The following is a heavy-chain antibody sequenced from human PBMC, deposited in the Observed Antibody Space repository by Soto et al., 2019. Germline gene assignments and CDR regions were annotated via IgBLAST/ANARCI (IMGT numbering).Heavy chain of an antibody. CDR1: GGSISSSNW. CDR3: ASSRSSGYYYA. V-gene: IGHV4-4*02. J-gene: IGHJ5*02. Sequence: SETLSLTCAVSGGSISSSNWWSWVRQPPGKGLEWIGEIYHSGSTNYNPSLKSRVTISVDKSKNQFSLKLSSVTAADTAVYYCASSRSSGYYYAWGQGALVTVSS. CDR2: IYHSGST. D-gene: IGHD3-22*01.